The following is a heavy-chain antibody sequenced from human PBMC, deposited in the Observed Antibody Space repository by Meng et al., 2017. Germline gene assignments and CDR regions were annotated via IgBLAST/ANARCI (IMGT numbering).Heavy chain of an antibody. D-gene: IGHD6-19*01. CDR2: INAGNGNT. Sequence: ASVTVSCKASGYTFTSNAMHWVRQAPGQRLEWMGWINAGNGNTKYSQKFQGRVTITRDTSASTAYMELSSLRSEDTAVYYCARVGGSGWYVYYFDYWGQGTLVTVSS. CDR1: GYTFTSNA. V-gene: IGHV1-3*01. J-gene: IGHJ4*02. CDR3: ARVGGSGWYVYYFDY.